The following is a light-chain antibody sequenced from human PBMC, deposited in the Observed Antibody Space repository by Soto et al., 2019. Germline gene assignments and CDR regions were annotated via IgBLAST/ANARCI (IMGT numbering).Light chain of an antibody. CDR3: QPYGNWWT. V-gene: IGKV1-5*03. J-gene: IGKJ1*01. CDR2: KAS. Sequence: DIQLTQSPSTLSASVGDRVTISCRAIQSINNYLAWYQQKPGKAPKLLIYKASTFESGVPSTFSGSGSGTEFSLTISSRQPDDVATYYCQPYGNWWTFGQGTKVEIK. CDR1: QSINNY.